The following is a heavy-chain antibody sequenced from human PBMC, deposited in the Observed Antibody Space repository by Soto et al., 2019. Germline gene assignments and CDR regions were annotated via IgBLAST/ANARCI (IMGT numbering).Heavy chain of an antibody. J-gene: IGHJ4*02. Sequence: PSETLSLTCTVSGASISSSSSHYWGWIRQPPGKGLEWIGSFYYSGSTYYNPSLKSRVTISVDTSKNQFSLKLSSVTAADTAVYYCARAMVRGSTFDYWGQGTLVTVSS. CDR1: GASISSSSSHY. V-gene: IGHV4-39*07. D-gene: IGHD3-10*01. CDR3: ARAMVRGSTFDY. CDR2: FYYSGST.